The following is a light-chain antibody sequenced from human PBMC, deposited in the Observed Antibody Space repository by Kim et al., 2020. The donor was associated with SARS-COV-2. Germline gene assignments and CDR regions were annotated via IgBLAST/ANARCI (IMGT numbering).Light chain of an antibody. CDR3: LSYTTTSSWV. V-gene: IGLV2-14*03. Sequence: QSALTQPASVSGSPGQSITISCTGINSDIGYYNYVSWYQHHPGKAPKLMIYDVNNRPSGVSNRFSGSKSGNTASLTISGLQAEDEADYYCLSYTTTSSWVFGGGTQLTVL. J-gene: IGLJ3*02. CDR1: NSDIGYYNY. CDR2: DVN.